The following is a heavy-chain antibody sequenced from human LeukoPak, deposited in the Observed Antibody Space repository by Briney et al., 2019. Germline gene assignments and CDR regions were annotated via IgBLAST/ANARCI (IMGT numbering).Heavy chain of an antibody. CDR3: ARVVEGSFDY. Sequence: ASVKVSCKASGYTFTGYYTHWVRQAPGQGLEWMGRINPNSGGTHYAQKFQGRVTMTRDTSISTAYMELSSLRSDDTAVYYCARVVEGSFDYWGQGTLVTVSS. CDR1: GYTFTGYY. D-gene: IGHD2-15*01. CDR2: INPNSGGT. V-gene: IGHV1-2*06. J-gene: IGHJ4*02.